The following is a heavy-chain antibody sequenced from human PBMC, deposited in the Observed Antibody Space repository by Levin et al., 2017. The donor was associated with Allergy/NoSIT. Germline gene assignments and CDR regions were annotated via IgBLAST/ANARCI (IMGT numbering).Heavy chain of an antibody. CDR2: ISSSSSYI. CDR3: ARNQSWQQLVGDGFDY. V-gene: IGHV3-21*01. D-gene: IGHD6-13*01. CDR1: GFTFSSYS. Sequence: PGGSLRLSCAASGFTFSSYSMNWVRQAPGKGLEWVSSISSSSSYIYYADSVKGRFTISRDNAKNSLYLQMNSLRAEDTAVYYCARNQSWQQLVGDGFDYWGQGTLVTVSS. J-gene: IGHJ4*02.